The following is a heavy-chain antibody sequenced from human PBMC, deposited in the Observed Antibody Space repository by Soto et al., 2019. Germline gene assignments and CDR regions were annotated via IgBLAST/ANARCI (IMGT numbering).Heavy chain of an antibody. CDR1: GGSISTSSYY. D-gene: IGHD3-22*01. J-gene: IGHJ4*02. CDR2: IYYSGST. V-gene: IGHV4-39*01. Sequence: QLQLQESGPGLVKPSETLSLTCTVSGGSISTSSYYWGWIRQPPGKGLEWIGSIYYSGSTYYNPSLKRRVTISVDTPKNQFSLKLSSVTAADTAVYYCARDYDSSGDYWGQGTLVTVSS. CDR3: ARDYDSSGDY.